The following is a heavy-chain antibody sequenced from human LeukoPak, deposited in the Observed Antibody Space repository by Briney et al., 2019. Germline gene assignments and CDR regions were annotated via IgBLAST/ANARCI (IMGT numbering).Heavy chain of an antibody. Sequence: ASLTVSRKVSVYTLTELSIHSVREAPGNGLEWMGGFDPEDDETIYAQKFQGRVTMTEDTSTDTAYMELSCLRSEDTAVYYCATGPKWLRYAYNWFDPWGQGTLVTVSS. CDR3: ATGPKWLRYAYNWFDP. V-gene: IGHV1-24*01. CDR1: VYTLTELS. D-gene: IGHD5-12*01. J-gene: IGHJ5*02. CDR2: FDPEDDET.